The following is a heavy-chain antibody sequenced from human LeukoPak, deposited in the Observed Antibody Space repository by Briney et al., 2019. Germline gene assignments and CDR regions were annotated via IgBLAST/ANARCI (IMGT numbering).Heavy chain of an antibody. V-gene: IGHV4-59*12. J-gene: IGHJ5*02. CDR3: ARPDSQQLAQKASFDP. D-gene: IGHD6-13*01. CDR1: GGSISSYY. Sequence: SETLSLTCTVSGGSISSYYWSWIRQPPGKGLEWIGYIYYSGSTDYNPSLKSRVTISVDTSKNQFSLKLSSVTAADTAVYYCARPDSQQLAQKASFDPWGQGTLVTVSS. CDR2: IYYSGST.